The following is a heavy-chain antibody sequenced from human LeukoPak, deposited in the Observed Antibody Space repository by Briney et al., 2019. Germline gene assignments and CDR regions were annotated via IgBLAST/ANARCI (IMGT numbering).Heavy chain of an antibody. CDR3: ARVGGTKDIVVVVEYYFDY. J-gene: IGHJ4*02. V-gene: IGHV3-11*01. D-gene: IGHD2-15*01. CDR1: GFTFSDYC. CDR2: ISSSGSTI. Sequence: KPGGSLRLSCAASGFTFSDYCMCWIRQAPGKGLEWVSYISSSGSTIYYADSVKGRFTISRDNAKNSLYLQMNSLRAEDTAVYYCARVGGTKDIVVVVEYYFDYWGQGTLVTVSS.